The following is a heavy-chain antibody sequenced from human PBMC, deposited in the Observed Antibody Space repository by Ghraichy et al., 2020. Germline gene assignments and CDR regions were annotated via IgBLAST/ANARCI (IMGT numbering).Heavy chain of an antibody. J-gene: IGHJ6*02. CDR3: ARLSYDILTGYQNYYYGMDV. V-gene: IGHV1-69*02. CDR2: IIPILGIA. D-gene: IGHD3-9*01. Sequence: SVKVSCKASGGTFSSYTISWVRQAPGQGLEWMGRIIPILGIANYAQKFQGRVTITADKSTSTAYMELSSLRSEDTAVYYCARLSYDILTGYQNYYYGMDVWGQGTTVTVSS. CDR1: GGTFSSYT.